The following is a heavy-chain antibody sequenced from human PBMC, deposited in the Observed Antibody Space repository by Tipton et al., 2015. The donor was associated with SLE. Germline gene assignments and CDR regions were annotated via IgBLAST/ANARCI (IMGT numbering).Heavy chain of an antibody. D-gene: IGHD6-19*01. Sequence: TLSLTCAVYGGSFSGYYWSWIRQPPGKGLEWIGEINHSGSTNYNPSLKSRVTISVDTSKNQFSLELSSVTAADAGEYYCARGRESSSGWYFVWFFDLWGRGALVTVSS. CDR1: GGSFSGYY. CDR2: INHSGST. V-gene: IGHV4-34*01. CDR3: ARGRESSSGWYFVWFFDL. J-gene: IGHJ2*01.